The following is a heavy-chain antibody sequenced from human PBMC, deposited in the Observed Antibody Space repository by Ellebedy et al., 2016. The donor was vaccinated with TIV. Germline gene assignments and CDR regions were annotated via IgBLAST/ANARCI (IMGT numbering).Heavy chain of an antibody. J-gene: IGHJ3*02. Sequence: SETLSLTCNVSGASISSYYWSWIRQPPGKGLEWIGYMSYSGSTNYNPSLKSRVTISVDTSKNQFSLKLSSVTAADTAVYYCARQMIVVASTAAFDIWGQGTMVTVSS. CDR3: ARQMIVVASTAAFDI. D-gene: IGHD3-22*01. CDR2: MSYSGST. CDR1: GASISSYY. V-gene: IGHV4-59*08.